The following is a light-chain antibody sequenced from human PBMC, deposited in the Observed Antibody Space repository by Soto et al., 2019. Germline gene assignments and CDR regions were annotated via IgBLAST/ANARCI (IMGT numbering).Light chain of an antibody. J-gene: IGKJ2*01. CDR3: QQSYSTPYT. CDR2: AAS. Sequence: DIQMTQSPSSLSASVGDRVTITCRARQSISSYLNLYQQKPGKAPKLLIYAASSLQSGVPSRFSGSGSGTDFTLTISSLQPEDFATYYCQQSYSTPYTFGQGTKLEIK. V-gene: IGKV1-39*01. CDR1: QSISSY.